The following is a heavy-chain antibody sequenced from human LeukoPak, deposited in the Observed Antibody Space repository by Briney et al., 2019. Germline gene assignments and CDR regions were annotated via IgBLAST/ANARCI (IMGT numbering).Heavy chain of an antibody. D-gene: IGHD5-18*01. CDR3: ARAETPRNSYGYLDY. CDR2: IYYSGST. Sequence: PSQTLSLTCTVSGGSISSDEYYWSWIRQHPGKGLEWIGYIYYSGSTYYNPSLKSRVTISIDTSKNQFSLKLSSVTAADTAVYYCARAETPRNSYGYLDYWGQGTLVTVSS. J-gene: IGHJ4*02. CDR1: GGSISSDEYY. V-gene: IGHV4-31*03.